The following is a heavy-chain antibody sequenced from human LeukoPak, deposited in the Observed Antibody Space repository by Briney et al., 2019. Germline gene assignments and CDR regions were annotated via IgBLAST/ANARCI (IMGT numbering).Heavy chain of an antibody. CDR1: GGTFSIYA. J-gene: IGHJ4*02. CDR2: IIPILGTA. CDR3: ARGPGGARYFDY. V-gene: IGHV1-69*05. Sequence: ASVKVSSKASGGTFSIYAISWVRQAPGQGIEWRGGIIPILGTANYAQKFQGRVTITTDESTSTAYMELSSLRSEDTAVYYCARGPGGARYFDYWGQGTLVTVSS. D-gene: IGHD1-26*01.